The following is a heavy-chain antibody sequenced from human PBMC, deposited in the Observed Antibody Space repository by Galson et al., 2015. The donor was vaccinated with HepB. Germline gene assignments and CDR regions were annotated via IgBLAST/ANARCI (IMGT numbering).Heavy chain of an antibody. V-gene: IGHV4-39*01. D-gene: IGHD3-10*01. CDR1: GGSISSSSYY. Sequence: LSLTCTVSGGSISSSSYYWGWIRQPPGKGLEWIGSIYYSGSTYYNPSLKSRVTISVDTSKNQFSLKLSSVTAADTAVYYCARHLVNKTYYYGSGRPNWFDPWGQGTLVTVSS. J-gene: IGHJ5*02. CDR2: IYYSGST. CDR3: ARHLVNKTYYYGSGRPNWFDP.